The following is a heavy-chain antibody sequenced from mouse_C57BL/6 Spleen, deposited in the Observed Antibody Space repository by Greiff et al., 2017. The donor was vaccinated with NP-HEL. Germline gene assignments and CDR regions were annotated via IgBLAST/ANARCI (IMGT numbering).Heavy chain of an antibody. Sequence: EVNVVESGGDLVKPGGSLKLSCAASGFTFSSYGMSWVRQTPDKRLEWVATISSGGSYPYYPDSVKGRFTISRDNAKNTLYLQMSSLKSEDTAMYYCGRQTPIHNYDGSSYYAMDYWGQGTAVTVSS. D-gene: IGHD1-1*01. J-gene: IGHJ4*01. CDR1: GFTFSSYG. V-gene: IGHV5-6*01. CDR2: ISSGGSYP. CDR3: GRQTPIHNYDGSSYYAMDY.